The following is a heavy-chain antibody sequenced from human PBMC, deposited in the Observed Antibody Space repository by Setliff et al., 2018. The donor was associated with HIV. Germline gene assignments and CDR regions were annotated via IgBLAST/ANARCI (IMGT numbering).Heavy chain of an antibody. V-gene: IGHV4-34*01. D-gene: IGHD2-2*01. J-gene: IGHJ6*03. CDR3: ARERAGCSSLSCPPHYYYYYMDV. CDR1: GGSFGGYY. CDR2: INHSGIT. Sequence: LSLTCAVYGGSFGGYYWNWIRQSPGKGLEWIGEINHSGITKYNPSLESRVIISLDMSKSQFSLNLSSVTAADTAVYYCARERAGCSSLSCPPHYYYYYMDVWGKGTKVTVSS.